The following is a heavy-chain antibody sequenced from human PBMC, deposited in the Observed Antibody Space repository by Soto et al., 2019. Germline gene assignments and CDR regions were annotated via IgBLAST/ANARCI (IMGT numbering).Heavy chain of an antibody. V-gene: IGHV3-30*18. D-gene: IGHD3-3*01. CDR1: GFTFSIHG. Sequence: PGGALRLSCAASGFTFSIHGIHWVRQTPGKGLEWVAVISNDGNKKYYVESVEGRFSISRDNSKSIVYLQMNNVRIEDTAKYYCAKDKVPYYDFWSGQRWFDPWGQGTQVTFSS. CDR3: AKDKVPYYDFWSGQRWFDP. CDR2: ISNDGNKK. J-gene: IGHJ5*02.